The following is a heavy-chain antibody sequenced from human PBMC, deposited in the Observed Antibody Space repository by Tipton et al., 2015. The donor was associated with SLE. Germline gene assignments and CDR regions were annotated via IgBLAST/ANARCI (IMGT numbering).Heavy chain of an antibody. Sequence: GSLRLSCTASGFTFINYAMNWVRQTPGKGLEWVSGISGSGDSTYSGDSVKGRFTISRDNSKKTLYLQMNSLRVEDTAIYYCAKAQGVIVPNDAFDFGGQGTMVTVSS. CDR1: GFTFINYA. V-gene: IGHV3-23*01. D-gene: IGHD2/OR15-2a*01. J-gene: IGHJ3*01. CDR3: AKAQGVIVPNDAFDF. CDR2: ISGSGDST.